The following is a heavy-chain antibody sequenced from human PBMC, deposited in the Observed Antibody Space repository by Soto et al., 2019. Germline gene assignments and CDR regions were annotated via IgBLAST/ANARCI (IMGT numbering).Heavy chain of an antibody. J-gene: IGHJ5*02. CDR3: ARESVDRQKLNWFDP. V-gene: IGHV3-33*01. CDR2: IWYDGSNK. D-gene: IGHD6-13*01. Sequence: PGGSLRLSCAASGFTFSSYGMHWVRQAPGKGLEWVAVIWYDGSNKYYADSVKGRFTISRDNSKNTLYLQMNSLRAEDTAVYYCARESVDRQKLNWFDPWGQGTLVTVSS. CDR1: GFTFSSYG.